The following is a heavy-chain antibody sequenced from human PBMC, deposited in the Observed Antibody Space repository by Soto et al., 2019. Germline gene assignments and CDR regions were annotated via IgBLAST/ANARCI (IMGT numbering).Heavy chain of an antibody. CDR2: ISGSGGST. V-gene: IGHV3-23*01. D-gene: IGHD2-15*01. CDR1: GFTFSSYA. CDR3: AKGLYCSGGSCYSGWFDP. Sequence: GGSLRLSCAASGFTFSSYAMSWVRQAPGKGLEWVSAISGSGGSTYYADSVKGRFTISRDNSKNTLYLQMNSLRAEDTAVYYCAKGLYCSGGSCYSGWFDPWGQGTLVTVSS. J-gene: IGHJ5*02.